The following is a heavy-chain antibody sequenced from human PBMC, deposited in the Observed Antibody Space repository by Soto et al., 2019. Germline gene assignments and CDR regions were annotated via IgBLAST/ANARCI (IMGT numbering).Heavy chain of an antibody. CDR2: TYYRSKWYY. CDR3: ARWEQYSGSIFDF. CDR1: GDSVSSNSAG. V-gene: IGHV6-1*01. J-gene: IGHJ4*01. Sequence: SQTLSLTCAITGDSVSSNSAGWSWARQSPSRGLEWLGRTYYRSKWYYEYAVSVRGRITINPDTSKNQYSLQLNSVTPEDTAVYFCARWEQYSGSIFDFWSQGTLVTGSS. D-gene: IGHD1-26*01.